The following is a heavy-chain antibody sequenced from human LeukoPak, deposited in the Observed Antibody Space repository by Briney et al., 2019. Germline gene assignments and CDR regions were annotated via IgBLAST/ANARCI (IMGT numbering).Heavy chain of an antibody. CDR1: GFTFSSYA. CDR3: AKVLGDIVVVPAASFDY. V-gene: IGHV3-23*01. CDR2: ISGSGGST. Sequence: GGSLRLSCAASGFTFSSYAMSWVRQAPGKGLEWVSAISGSGGSTYYSDSVKGRFTISRDNSKNTLYLQMNSLRAEDTAVYYCAKVLGDIVVVPAASFDYRGQGTLVTVSS. J-gene: IGHJ4*02. D-gene: IGHD2-2*01.